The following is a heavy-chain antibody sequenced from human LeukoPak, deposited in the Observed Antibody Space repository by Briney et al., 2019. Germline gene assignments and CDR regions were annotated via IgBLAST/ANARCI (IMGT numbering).Heavy chain of an antibody. Sequence: ASVKVSCKASGYTFTGYYMHWVRQAPGQGLEWMGWINPKSGGTNYAQKFQGRVTMTRDTSISTAYMELSRLRSDDTAVYYCARDREGYYDILTGYYGVGAFDIWGQGTIVTVSS. CDR2: INPKSGGT. CDR1: GYTFTGYY. J-gene: IGHJ3*02. V-gene: IGHV1-2*02. CDR3: ARDREGYYDILTGYYGVGAFDI. D-gene: IGHD3-9*01.